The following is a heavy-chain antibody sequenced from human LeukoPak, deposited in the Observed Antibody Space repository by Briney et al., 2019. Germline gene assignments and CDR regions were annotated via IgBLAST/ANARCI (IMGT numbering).Heavy chain of an antibody. CDR2: ISSSSSYI. CDR1: GFTFSSYS. Sequence: GGSLKLSCAASGFTFSSYSMNWVRQAPGKGLEWVSSISSSSSYIYYADSVKGRFIISRDNAKNSLYLQMNSLRAEGTAVYYCARVNGFDPWGQGTLVTVSS. J-gene: IGHJ5*02. V-gene: IGHV3-21*01. CDR3: ARVNGFDP.